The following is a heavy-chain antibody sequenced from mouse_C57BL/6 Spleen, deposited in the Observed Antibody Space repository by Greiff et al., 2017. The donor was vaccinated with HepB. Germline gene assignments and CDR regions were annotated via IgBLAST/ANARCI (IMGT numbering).Heavy chain of an antibody. CDR3: ARGRITTVVAHFDY. V-gene: IGHV1-69*01. CDR1: GYTFTSYW. Sequence: QVQLQQSGAELVMPGASVKLSCKASGYTFTSYWMHWVKQRPGQGLEWIGEIDPSDSYTNYNQKFKGKSTLTVDKSSSTAYMQLSSLTSEDSAVYYCARGRITTVVAHFDYWGQGTTLTVSS. CDR2: IDPSDSYT. J-gene: IGHJ2*01. D-gene: IGHD1-1*01.